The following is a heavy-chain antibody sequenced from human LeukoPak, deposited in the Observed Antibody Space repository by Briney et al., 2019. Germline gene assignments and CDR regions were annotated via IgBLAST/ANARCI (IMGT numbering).Heavy chain of an antibody. J-gene: IGHJ4*02. D-gene: IGHD3-9*01. V-gene: IGHV3-21*01. CDR2: ISSSSSYI. CDR3: ARESLLRYFDW. CDR1: GFTFSSYS. Sequence: GGSLRLSCAASGFTFSSYSMNWVRQAPGKGLEWVSSISSSSSYIYYADSVKGRFTTSRHNAKNSLYLQMNSLRAEDTAVYYCARESLLRYFDWWGQGTLVTVSS.